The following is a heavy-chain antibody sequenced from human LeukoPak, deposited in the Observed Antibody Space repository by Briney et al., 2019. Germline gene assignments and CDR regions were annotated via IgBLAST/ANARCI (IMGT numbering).Heavy chain of an antibody. CDR3: AGGGTTYYYDSSGYYYFDY. D-gene: IGHD3-22*01. V-gene: IGHV4-30-2*02. J-gene: IGHJ4*02. Sequence: SETLSLTCAVSGGSISSGGYSWSWIRQPPGKGLEWIGYIYHSGSTYYNPSLKSRVTISVDTSKNQFSLKLSSVTAADTAVYYCAGGGTTYYYDSSGYYYFDYWGQGTLVTVSS. CDR2: IYHSGST. CDR1: GGSISSGGYS.